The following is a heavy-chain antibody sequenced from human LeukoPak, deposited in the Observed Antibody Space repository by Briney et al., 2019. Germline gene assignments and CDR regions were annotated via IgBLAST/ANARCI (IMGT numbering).Heavy chain of an antibody. CDR2: INSDGSST. J-gene: IGHJ4*02. CDR1: GSIFSSYW. D-gene: IGHD1-26*01. CDR3: ARDTVIPYSQVGTTKD. V-gene: IGHV3-74*01. Sequence: GGSLRLSCAASGSIFSSYWMHWVRQAPGKGLVWVSRINSDGSSTSYADSVKGRFTISRDNAKNTLYLQMNSLRAEDTAVYYCARDTVIPYSQVGTTKDWGQGTLVTVSS.